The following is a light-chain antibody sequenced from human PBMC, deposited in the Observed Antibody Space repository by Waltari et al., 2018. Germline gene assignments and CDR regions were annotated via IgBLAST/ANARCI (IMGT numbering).Light chain of an antibody. CDR2: EVQ. J-gene: IGLJ3*02. CDR3: SAYAGSNNLL. CDR1: SSDVGHYNY. Sequence: QSALTQPPSASGSPGQSVTISCTGTSSDVGHYNYVSWYQQRPGSAPTLIVYEVQKRPSGVPDRFSGSKSGNTAYLIVSGLQGEDEAEYFCSAYAGSNNLLFGGGTKLTVL. V-gene: IGLV2-8*01.